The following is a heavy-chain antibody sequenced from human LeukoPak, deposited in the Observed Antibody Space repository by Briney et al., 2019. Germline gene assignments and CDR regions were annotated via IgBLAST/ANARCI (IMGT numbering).Heavy chain of an antibody. CDR1: GYTFTSYD. V-gene: IGHV1-69*05. D-gene: IGHD5-12*01. J-gene: IGHJ4*02. CDR3: ARGSSGYDWNFDY. CDR2: IIPIFGTA. Sequence: SVKVSCKASGYTFTSYDISWVRQAPGQGLEWMGGIIPIFGTANYAQKFQGRVTITTDESTSTAYMELSSLRSEDTAVYYCARGSSGYDWNFDYWGQGTLVTVSS.